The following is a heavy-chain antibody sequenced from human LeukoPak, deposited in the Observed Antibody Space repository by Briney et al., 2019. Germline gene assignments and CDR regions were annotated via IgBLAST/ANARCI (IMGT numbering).Heavy chain of an antibody. CDR1: GGSFSGYF. Sequence: SETLSLTCAVYGGSFSGYFWSWIRQPPGKGLEWIGEINHSGSANYNPSLKSRVTISVDTSKNQFSLKVSSVTAADTAVYYCARGPWFDPWGQGTLVTVSS. V-gene: IGHV4-34*01. CDR3: ARGPWFDP. CDR2: INHSGSA. J-gene: IGHJ5*02.